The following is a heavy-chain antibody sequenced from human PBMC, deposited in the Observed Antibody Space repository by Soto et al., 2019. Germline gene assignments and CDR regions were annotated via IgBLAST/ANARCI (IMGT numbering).Heavy chain of an antibody. CDR1: GFTFSSYA. V-gene: IGHV3-23*01. Sequence: PVGSLRLSCAASGFTFSSYAMSWVRQAPGKGLEWVSAISGSGGSTYYADSVKGRFTISRDNSKNTLYLQMNSLRAEDTAVYYCAKDVLLWFGEGGMDVWGQGTTVTVSS. CDR3: AKDVLLWFGEGGMDV. CDR2: ISGSGGST. J-gene: IGHJ6*02. D-gene: IGHD3-10*01.